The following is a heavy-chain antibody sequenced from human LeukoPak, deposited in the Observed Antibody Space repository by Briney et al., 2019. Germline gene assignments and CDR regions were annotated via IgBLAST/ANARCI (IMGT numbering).Heavy chain of an antibody. J-gene: IGHJ3*02. CDR3: AHRTKISSSWYEAFDI. D-gene: IGHD6-13*01. CDR2: IYWDDDK. Sequence: TLSLTCTVSGGSISSYYWSWIRQPPGKGLEWLALIYWDDDKGYSPSLKSRLTITKDTSKNQVVRTRTNMDSVDTATYYCAHRTKISSSWYEAFDIWGQGTMVTVSS. V-gene: IGHV2-5*08. CDR1: GGSISSYYW.